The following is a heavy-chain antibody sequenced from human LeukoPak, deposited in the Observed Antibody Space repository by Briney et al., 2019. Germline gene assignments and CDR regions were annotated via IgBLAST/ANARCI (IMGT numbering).Heavy chain of an antibody. D-gene: IGHD1-26*01. CDR2: ISWNSSSI. CDR1: GFIFDDYA. Sequence: GRSLRLSCAASGFIFDDYAMHWVRLAPGKGLEWVSGISWNSSSIDYADSVKGRFTISRDDAKNSLYLQMNSLRSEDMALYYCAIEIGGTFDYWGQGTLVTVSS. J-gene: IGHJ4*02. CDR3: AIEIGGTFDY. V-gene: IGHV3-9*03.